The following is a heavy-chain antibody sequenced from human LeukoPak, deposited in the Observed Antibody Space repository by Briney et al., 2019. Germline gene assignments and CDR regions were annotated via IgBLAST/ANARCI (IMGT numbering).Heavy chain of an antibody. J-gene: IGHJ5*02. D-gene: IGHD5-18*01. V-gene: IGHV4-59*01. CDR2: IYYSGST. CDR3: ARVVTYWFDP. CDR1: GGSISSYY. Sequence: SETLSLTCTVSGGSISSYYWRWIRQPPGKGLEWIGYIYYSGSTNYNPSLKSRVTISVDTSKNQFSLKLSSVAAADTAVYYCARVVTYWFDPWGQGTLVTVSS.